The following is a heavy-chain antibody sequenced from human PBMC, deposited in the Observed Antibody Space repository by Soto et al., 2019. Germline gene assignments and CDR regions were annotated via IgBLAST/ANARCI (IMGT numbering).Heavy chain of an antibody. CDR2: ISYDGSNK. J-gene: IGHJ6*03. CDR3: AKDGRSWNFYYYMDV. Sequence: PGGSLRLSCAASGFTFSSYGMHWVRQAPGKGLEWVAVISYDGSNKYYADSVKGRFTISRDNSKNTLYLQMNSLRAEDTAVYYCAKDGRSWNFYYYMDVWGKGTTVTVSS. V-gene: IGHV3-30*18. CDR1: GFTFSSYG. D-gene: IGHD6-13*01.